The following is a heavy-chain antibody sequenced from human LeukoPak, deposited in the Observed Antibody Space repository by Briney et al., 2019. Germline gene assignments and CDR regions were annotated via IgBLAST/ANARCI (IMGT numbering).Heavy chain of an antibody. CDR1: GYTFTKYV. J-gene: IGHJ4*02. V-gene: IGHV1-3*01. CDR2: INAGNGDT. Sequence: ASVKVSFKASGYTFTKYVVHWVRQAPGQGTEWMGWINAGNGDTKYSQNFQDRVTITRDTSANTAYMELSSLTSEDTALYYCARDDCGDTCYPGGYWGQGTLVTVSS. D-gene: IGHD2-21*01. CDR3: ARDDCGDTCYPGGY.